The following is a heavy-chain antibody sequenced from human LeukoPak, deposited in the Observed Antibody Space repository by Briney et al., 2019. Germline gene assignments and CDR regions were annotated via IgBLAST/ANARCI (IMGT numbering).Heavy chain of an antibody. CDR1: GGSISSYY. Sequence: SETLSLTCTVSGGSISSYYWSWIRQPPGKGLKWIGYIYYSGSTNYNPSLKSRVTISVDTSKNQFSLKLSSVTAADTAVYYCARDYGDYFPYNWFDPWGQGTLVTVSS. D-gene: IGHD4-17*01. J-gene: IGHJ5*02. CDR2: IYYSGST. V-gene: IGHV4-59*01. CDR3: ARDYGDYFPYNWFDP.